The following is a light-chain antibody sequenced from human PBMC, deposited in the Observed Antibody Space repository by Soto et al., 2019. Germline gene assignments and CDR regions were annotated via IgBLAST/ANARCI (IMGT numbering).Light chain of an antibody. CDR3: SSYTSSSTKV. CDR1: SSDVGGYNY. J-gene: IGLJ1*01. CDR2: DVS. V-gene: IGLV2-14*01. Sequence: QSALTQPASVSGSPGQSITISCTGTSSDVGGYNYVSWYQQHPGKAPKLMIYDVSNRPSGVSNRFSGSKSGNTASLTISGLQDEDEADYYFSSYTSSSTKVFGTRTKLTVL.